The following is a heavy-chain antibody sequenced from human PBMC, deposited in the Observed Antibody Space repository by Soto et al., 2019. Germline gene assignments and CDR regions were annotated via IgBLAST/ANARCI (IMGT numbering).Heavy chain of an antibody. V-gene: IGHV4-34*01. Sequence: QVQLQQWGAGLLKPSETLSLTCAVYGGSFSGYYCSWIRQPPRKGLERIGEINHSGSTNYNQSLKSRVTISVDTSKTQFSLKLSSVTAADTAVYYCARNGVVPLYYFDYWGQGTLVTVSS. CDR3: ARNGVVPLYYFDY. J-gene: IGHJ4*02. CDR1: GGSFSGYY. D-gene: IGHD2-2*01. CDR2: INHSGST.